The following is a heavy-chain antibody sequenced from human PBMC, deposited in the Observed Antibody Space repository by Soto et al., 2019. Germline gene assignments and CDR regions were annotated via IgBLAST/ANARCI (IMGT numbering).Heavy chain of an antibody. CDR1: GFTFSSYG. Sequence: GGSLRLSCAASGFTFSSYGMHWVRQAPGKGLEWVAIVSYDGSNKYYTDSVKGRFTISRDNSRNTLYLQMNSLRADDTAVYYCARDTAKSYYDFWSGPHWFDPWGQGTLVTVSS. CDR3: ARDTAKSYYDFWSGPHWFDP. V-gene: IGHV3-30*03. J-gene: IGHJ5*02. CDR2: VSYDGSNK. D-gene: IGHD3-3*01.